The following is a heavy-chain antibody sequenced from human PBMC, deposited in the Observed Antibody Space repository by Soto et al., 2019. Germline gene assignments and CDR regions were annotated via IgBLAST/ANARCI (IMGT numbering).Heavy chain of an antibody. CDR3: ASEIDATTATSLDY. J-gene: IGHJ4*02. Sequence: ASVKVSCKASGYTFSNCAMHWVRQAPGQGLEWMGWINAGNGDTKYSQKFQDRVTITRDTSASTAYMELSSLRFEDTAVYYCASEIDATTATSLDYWGQGNLVTVSS. CDR1: GYTFSNCA. D-gene: IGHD4-17*01. V-gene: IGHV1-3*01. CDR2: INAGNGDT.